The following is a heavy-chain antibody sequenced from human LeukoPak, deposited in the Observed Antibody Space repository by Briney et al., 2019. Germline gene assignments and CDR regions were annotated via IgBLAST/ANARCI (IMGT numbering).Heavy chain of an antibody. V-gene: IGHV1-18*01. Sequence: ASVKVSCKASGYTFTSYGISWVRQAPGQGLEWMGWISAYNGNTNYAQKLQGRVTMTTDTSTSTAYMELRSLRSDDTAVYYCARAPRDSSSPLARAFDIWGQGTMVTVSS. D-gene: IGHD6-6*01. CDR3: ARAPRDSSSPLARAFDI. CDR2: ISAYNGNT. CDR1: GYTFTSYG. J-gene: IGHJ3*02.